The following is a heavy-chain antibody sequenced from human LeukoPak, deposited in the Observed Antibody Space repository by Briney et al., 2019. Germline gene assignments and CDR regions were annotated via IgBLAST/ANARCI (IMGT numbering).Heavy chain of an antibody. CDR1: GDSISSSTYY. D-gene: IGHD3-22*01. J-gene: IGHJ4*02. CDR3: ARPPPPTMIFDY. Sequence: SETLSLTCAVSGDSISSSTYYWGWIRQPPGKGLEWIGSIYFSGSTFYNPSLKSRVTISVDTSKNHFSLKLSSVTAADTAVYYCARPPPPTMIFDYGGQGTRVTVSS. V-gene: IGHV4-39*02. CDR2: IYFSGST.